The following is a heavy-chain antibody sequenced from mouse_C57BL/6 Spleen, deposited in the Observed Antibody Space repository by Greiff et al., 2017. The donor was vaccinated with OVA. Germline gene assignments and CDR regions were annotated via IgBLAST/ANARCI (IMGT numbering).Heavy chain of an antibody. CDR2: IDPSDSYT. J-gene: IGHJ2*01. CDR3: ASITTVVSHFDY. V-gene: IGHV1-59*01. CDR1: GYTFTSYW. D-gene: IGHD1-1*01. Sequence: VQLQQPGAELVRPGTSVKLSCKASGYTFTSYWMHWVKQRPGQGLEWIGVIDPSDSYTNYNQKFKGKATLTVDTSSSTAYMQLSSLTSEDSAVYYCASITTVVSHFDYWGQGTTLTVSS.